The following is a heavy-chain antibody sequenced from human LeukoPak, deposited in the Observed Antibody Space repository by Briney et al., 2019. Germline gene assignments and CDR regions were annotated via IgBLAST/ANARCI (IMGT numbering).Heavy chain of an antibody. CDR1: GGSFSGYY. D-gene: IGHD4-17*01. CDR2: INHSGST. Sequence: SETLSLTCAVYGGSFSGYYWSWIRQPPGKGLEWIGEINHSGSTNYNPSLKSRVTISVDTSKNQFSLKLSSVTAADTAVYYCARAPGDYVQNVSGDYWGHGTLCSVSS. CDR3: ARAPGDYVQNVSGDY. V-gene: IGHV4-34*01. J-gene: IGHJ4*01.